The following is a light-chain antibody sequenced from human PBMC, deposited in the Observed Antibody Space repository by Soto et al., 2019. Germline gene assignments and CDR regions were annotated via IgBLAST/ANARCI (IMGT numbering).Light chain of an antibody. CDR3: LQESNYPLP. V-gene: IGKV1-6*01. J-gene: IGKJ4*01. CDR2: SAS. Sequence: IQMTQSPSSLSASVGDRVTITCRASQGVRDDVGWYQQKPGKAPKLLIYSASTLQSGVPSRFSGSGSGTDFTPPITGPQLKDFAPYSCLQESNYPLPFAGGTKVRSN. CDR1: QGVRDD.